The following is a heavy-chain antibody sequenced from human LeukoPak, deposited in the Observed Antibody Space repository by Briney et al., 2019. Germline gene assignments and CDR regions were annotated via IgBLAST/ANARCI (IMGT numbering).Heavy chain of an antibody. Sequence: ALVKVSCKASGYTFISLGISWVRQAHGQGLEWMGWIGAYNGNTNYAQKLQGRVTMTTDTSTSTAYMELRSLRSDDTTVYYCARDSGPGMNWFDPWGQGTLVTVSS. CDR2: IGAYNGNT. V-gene: IGHV1-18*01. CDR1: GYTFISLG. J-gene: IGHJ5*02. CDR3: ARDSGPGMNWFDP. D-gene: IGHD6-25*01.